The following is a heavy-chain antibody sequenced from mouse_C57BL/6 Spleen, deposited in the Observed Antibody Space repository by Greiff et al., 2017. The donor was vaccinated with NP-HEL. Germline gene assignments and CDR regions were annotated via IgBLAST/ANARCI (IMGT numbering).Heavy chain of an antibody. D-gene: IGHD1-1*01. CDR2: ISSGSSTI. CDR3: AREATVHYFDY. CDR1: GFTFSDYG. J-gene: IGHJ2*01. Sequence: EVQLVESGGGLVKPGGSLKLSCAASGFTFSDYGMHWVRQAPEKGLEWVAYISSGSSTIYYADTVKGRFTLSRDNAKNTLFLQMTSLRSEDTAMYYCAREATVHYFDYWGQGTTLTVSS. V-gene: IGHV5-17*01.